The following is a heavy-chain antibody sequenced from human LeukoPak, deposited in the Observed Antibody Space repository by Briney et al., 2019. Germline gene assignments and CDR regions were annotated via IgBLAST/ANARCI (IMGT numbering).Heavy chain of an antibody. V-gene: IGHV4-34*01. J-gene: IGHJ6*02. CDR2: INHSGST. CDR3: ARVLYYYYGMDV. CDR1: GGSFSGYY. Sequence: SETLSLTCAVYGGSFSGYYWSWIRQPPGKGLEWIGEINHSGSTNYNPSLKSRVTISVDTSENQFSLKLSSVTAADTAVYYCARVLYYYYGMDVWGQGTTVTVSS.